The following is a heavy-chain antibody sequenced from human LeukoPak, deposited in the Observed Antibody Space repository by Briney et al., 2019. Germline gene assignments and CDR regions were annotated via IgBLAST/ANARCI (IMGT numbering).Heavy chain of an antibody. V-gene: IGHV3-7*03. CDR3: ARGGTRGYSPVDY. D-gene: IGHD5-18*01. CDR2: IKQVGSER. J-gene: IGHJ4*02. Sequence: HPGGSLRLSCAASGFTFSSFWMNWVRQAPGKGLEWVANIKQVGSERNYVDSVKGRSTISRDNAKNSLFLQMNSLRVEDTAVYYCARGGTRGYSPVDYWGQGILVTVSS. CDR1: GFTFSSFW.